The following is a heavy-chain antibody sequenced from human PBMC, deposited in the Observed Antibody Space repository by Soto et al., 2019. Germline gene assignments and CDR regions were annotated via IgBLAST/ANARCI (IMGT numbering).Heavy chain of an antibody. CDR1: GFTFSGYS. CDR3: ARRASDAFDI. Sequence: EVQLVESGGGLVKPGGSLRLSCAASGFTFSGYSMNWVRQAPGKGLEWVSSISSSSNYIYYADSVKGRFTISRDNAKNSLYLQMNSLRAEETAVYCCARRASDAFDIWGQGTMVTVS. CDR2: ISSSSNYI. V-gene: IGHV3-21*01. D-gene: IGHD1-1*01. J-gene: IGHJ3*02.